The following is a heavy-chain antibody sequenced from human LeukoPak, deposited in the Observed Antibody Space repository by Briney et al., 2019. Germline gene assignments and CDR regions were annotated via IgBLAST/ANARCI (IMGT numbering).Heavy chain of an antibody. Sequence: PSETLSLTCAVYGGSFSGYYWSWIRQPPGKGLEWIGEINHSGSTNYNPSLKSRVTISVDASKNQFSLKLSSVTAADTAVYYCARHWTYYDYVWGSYRPYYFDYWGQGTLVTVSS. CDR3: ARHWTYYDYVWGSYRPYYFDY. J-gene: IGHJ4*02. CDR1: GGSFSGYY. CDR2: INHSGST. V-gene: IGHV4-34*01. D-gene: IGHD3-16*02.